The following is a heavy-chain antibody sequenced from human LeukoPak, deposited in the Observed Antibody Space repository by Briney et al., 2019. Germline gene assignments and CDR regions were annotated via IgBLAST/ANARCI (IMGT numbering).Heavy chain of an antibody. CDR2: ISGSGATT. V-gene: IGHV3-23*01. D-gene: IGHD3-16*02. CDR1: GFTFSSNI. J-gene: IGHJ4*02. Sequence: GGSLRLSCAASGFTFSSNIMSWVRQAPGKGLEWVSGISGSGATTYYADSVKGRFTISRDNSKNTLYLQMNSLRAEDTAVCYCAKGGYQGFDYWGQGTLVTVSS. CDR3: AKGGYQGFDY.